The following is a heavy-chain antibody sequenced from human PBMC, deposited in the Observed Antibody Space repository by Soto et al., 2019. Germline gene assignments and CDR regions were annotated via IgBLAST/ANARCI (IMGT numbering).Heavy chain of an antibody. Sequence: PGGSLRLSCAASGFTFSSYAMSWVRQAPGKGLEWVSAISGSGGSTYYADSVKGRFTISRDNSKNTLYLQMNSLRVGNTATYYCVRGTPTPGLDIWGRGTTVTVSS. CDR3: VRGTPTPGLDI. CDR2: ISGSGGST. CDR1: GFTFSSYA. J-gene: IGHJ6*02. V-gene: IGHV3-23*01. D-gene: IGHD1-1*01.